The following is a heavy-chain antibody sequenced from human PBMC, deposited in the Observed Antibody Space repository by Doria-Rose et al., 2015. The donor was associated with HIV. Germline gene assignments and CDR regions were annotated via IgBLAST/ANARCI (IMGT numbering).Heavy chain of an antibody. CDR3: ARVLSGTYDY. D-gene: IGHD1-26*01. CDR1: GGSISHYY. Sequence: QVQLQESGPGLVKPSETLSLTCSVSGGSISHYYWSRIRQPPGKGLEYIGDIFYTGSTNYSPSLKSRVSISIDTSKNEFSLRLSSVTAADTAVYYCARVLSGTYDYWGQGTLVTVSS. J-gene: IGHJ4*02. V-gene: IGHV4-59*01. CDR2: IFYTGST.